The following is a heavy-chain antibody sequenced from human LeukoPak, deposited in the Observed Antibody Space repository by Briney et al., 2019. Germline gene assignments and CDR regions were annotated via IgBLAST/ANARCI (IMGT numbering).Heavy chain of an antibody. CDR1: GFTFSSYW. V-gene: IGHV3-7*01. CDR3: ARYAPYNWFDP. Sequence: PGGSLRLSCAASGFTFSSYWMSWVRQAPGKGLEWVANIKQDGSEKYYVDSAKGRFTISRDNAKNSLYLQMNSLRAEDTAVYYCARYAPYNWFDPWGQGTLVTVSS. J-gene: IGHJ5*02. CDR2: IKQDGSEK.